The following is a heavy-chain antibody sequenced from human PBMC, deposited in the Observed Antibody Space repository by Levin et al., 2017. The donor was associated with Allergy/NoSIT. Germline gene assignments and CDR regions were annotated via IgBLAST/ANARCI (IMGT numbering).Heavy chain of an antibody. CDR3: ARYSGSGKNYMDV. J-gene: IGHJ6*03. CDR1: GGSFSGYY. D-gene: IGHD3-10*01. V-gene: IGHV4-34*01. CDR2: ITHSGTT. Sequence: SQTLSLTCAVYGGSFSGYYWTWLRHLPGKGLEWIGEITHSGTTNYNPSLQSRVTISVDTSKKQFSLNLNSVTAADTAVYYCARYSGSGKNYMDVWDKGTTVTVSS.